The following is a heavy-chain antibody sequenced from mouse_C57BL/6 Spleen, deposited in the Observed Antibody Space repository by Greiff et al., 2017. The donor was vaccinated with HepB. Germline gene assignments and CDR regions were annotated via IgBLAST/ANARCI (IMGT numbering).Heavy chain of an antibody. D-gene: IGHD2-4*01. CDR2: ISSGSSTL. CDR3: ARGGLRPLYAMDY. J-gene: IGHJ4*01. Sequence: EVQVVESGGGLVKPGGSLKLSCAASGFTFSDYGMHWVRQAPEKGLEWVAYISSGSSTLYYADTVKGRFTISRDNAKNTLFLQMTSLRSEDTAMYYCARGGLRPLYAMDYWGQGTSVTVSS. CDR1: GFTFSDYG. V-gene: IGHV5-17*01.